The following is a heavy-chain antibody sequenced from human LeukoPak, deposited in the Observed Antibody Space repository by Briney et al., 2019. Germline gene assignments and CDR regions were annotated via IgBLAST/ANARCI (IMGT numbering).Heavy chain of an antibody. CDR3: ARVYCSGGSCTPYYYYGMDV. CDR1: GGTSSSYA. Sequence: SVKVSCKASGGTSSSYAISWVRQAPGQGLEWMGGIIPIFGTANYAQKFQGRVTITADESTSTAYMELSSLRSEDTAVYYCARVYCSGGSCTPYYYYGMDVWGQGTTVTVSS. J-gene: IGHJ6*02. CDR2: IIPIFGTA. V-gene: IGHV1-69*13. D-gene: IGHD2-15*01.